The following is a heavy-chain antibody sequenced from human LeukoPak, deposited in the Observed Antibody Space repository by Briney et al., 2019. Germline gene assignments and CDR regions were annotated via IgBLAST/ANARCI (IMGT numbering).Heavy chain of an antibody. Sequence: GGSLRLSRAASGFTFSSYWMHWVRQAPGKGLVWVSRINTDGSSTSYADSVKGRFTISRDNAKNTLYLQMNSLRAEDTAVYYCASTTMVRGVLDYWGQGTLVTVSS. J-gene: IGHJ4*02. CDR3: ASTTMVRGVLDY. CDR1: GFTFSSYW. V-gene: IGHV3-74*01. D-gene: IGHD3-10*01. CDR2: INTDGSST.